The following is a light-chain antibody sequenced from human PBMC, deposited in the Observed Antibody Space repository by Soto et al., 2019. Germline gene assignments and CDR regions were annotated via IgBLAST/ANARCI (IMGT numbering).Light chain of an antibody. J-gene: IGKJ1*01. CDR3: QQYENIPRT. V-gene: IGKV1-33*01. CDR2: DAS. CDR1: QDISDF. Sequence: DIQMTQSPSSLSASVGGRVTITCQASQDISDFLNWYQQKPGKAPKLLIYDASKVAGGVPSRFSGSGSGTEFSFTVSSLQPEDFATYYCQQYENIPRTFGQGTKVDIK.